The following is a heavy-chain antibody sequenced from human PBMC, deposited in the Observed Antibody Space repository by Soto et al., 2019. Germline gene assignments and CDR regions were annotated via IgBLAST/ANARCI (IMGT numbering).Heavy chain of an antibody. CDR2: IYQSGTT. J-gene: IGHJ4*02. CDR1: GYSISSSNW. CDR3: ARDNRSGYYFDY. D-gene: IGHD3-22*01. V-gene: IGHV4-28*03. Sequence: PSETLSLTCAVSGYSISSSNWWGWIRQPPGKGLEWIGYIYQSGTTDYNPSLKSRVTISVDRSKNQFSLKLSSVTAADTAVYYCARDNRSGYYFDYWGQGTLVTVSS.